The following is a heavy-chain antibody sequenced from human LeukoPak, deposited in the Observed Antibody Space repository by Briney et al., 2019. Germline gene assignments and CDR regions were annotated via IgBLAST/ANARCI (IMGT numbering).Heavy chain of an antibody. CDR2: IYSGGST. V-gene: IGHV3-66*01. CDR1: GFTVSSNY. CDR3: ARARHDRNDYAFDI. J-gene: IGHJ3*02. Sequence: GGSLRLSCAASGFTVSSNYMSWVRQAPGKGLEWVSVIYSGGSTYYADSVKGRLTISRDNSKNTLYLQMNSLRAEDTAVYYCARARHDRNDYAFDIWGQGTMVTVSS. D-gene: IGHD1-14*01.